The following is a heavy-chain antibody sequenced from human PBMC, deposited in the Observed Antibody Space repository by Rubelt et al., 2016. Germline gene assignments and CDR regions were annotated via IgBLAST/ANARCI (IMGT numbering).Heavy chain of an antibody. CDR2: ISSGSSAI. Sequence: EVLLVESGGGLVQPGGSLRLSCAASGFRFSDYNMKWVRQAPGKGLEWISYISSGSSAIFYADSVKCRFAVSRDNANNSLLLQMNSLRAEDTAMYYCASDIVAATYVFDYWGQGTLVTVSS. CDR3: ASDIVAATYVFDY. V-gene: IGHV3-48*04. J-gene: IGHJ4*02. D-gene: IGHD1-26*01. CDR1: GFRFSDYN.